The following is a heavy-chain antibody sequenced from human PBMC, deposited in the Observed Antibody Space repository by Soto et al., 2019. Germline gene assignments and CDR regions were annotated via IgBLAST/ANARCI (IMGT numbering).Heavy chain of an antibody. V-gene: IGHV4-59*01. CDR3: ARLTFPYGDYEDY. CDR1: GGSISSYY. J-gene: IGHJ4*02. D-gene: IGHD4-17*01. Sequence: PSETLSLTCTVSGGSISSYYWSWIRQPPGKGLEWIGYIYYSGSTNYNPSLKSRVTISVDTSKNQFSLKLSSVTAADTAVYYCARLTFPYGDYEDYWGQGTLVTVSS. CDR2: IYYSGST.